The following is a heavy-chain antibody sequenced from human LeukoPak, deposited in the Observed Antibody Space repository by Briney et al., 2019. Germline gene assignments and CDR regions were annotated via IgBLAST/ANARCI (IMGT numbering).Heavy chain of an antibody. CDR3: AKASRNYPFDY. J-gene: IGHJ4*02. Sequence: PGGSLRLSCAASGFTFSNYAISWVRQAPGKGLEWVSAISGSGGSTYYADPVKGRFTISRDNSKNTLYLQMNSLRAEDTAVYYCAKASRNYPFDYWGQGTLVTVSS. V-gene: IGHV3-23*01. CDR2: ISGSGGST. CDR1: GFTFSNYA. D-gene: IGHD1-7*01.